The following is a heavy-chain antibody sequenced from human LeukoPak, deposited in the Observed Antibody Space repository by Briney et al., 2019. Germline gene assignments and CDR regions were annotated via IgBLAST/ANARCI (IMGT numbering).Heavy chain of an antibody. CDR2: ISGSGGST. CDR3: AKGRAKVVVTAKDY. D-gene: IGHD2-21*02. Sequence: TGGSLRLSCAASGFTFSSYAMSWVRQAPGKGLEWVSAISGSGGSTYYADSVKGRFTISRDNSKNTLYLQMNSLRAEDTAVYYCAKGRAKVVVTAKDYWGQGTLVTVSS. V-gene: IGHV3-23*01. CDR1: GFTFSSYA. J-gene: IGHJ4*02.